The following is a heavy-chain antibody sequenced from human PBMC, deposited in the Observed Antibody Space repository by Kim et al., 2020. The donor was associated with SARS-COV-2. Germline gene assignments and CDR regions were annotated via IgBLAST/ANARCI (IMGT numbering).Heavy chain of an antibody. J-gene: IGHJ4*02. V-gene: IGHV3-7*01. D-gene: IGHD2-2*01. CDR3: ARDRLYCSSTSCYERAGFDY. CDR2: IKQDGSEK. CDR1: GFTFSSYW. Sequence: GGSLRLSCAASGFTFSSYWMSWVRQAPGKGLEWVANIKQDGSEKYYVDSVKGRFTISRDNAKNSLYLQMNSLRAEDTAVYYCARDRLYCSSTSCYERAGFDYWGQGTLVTVSS.